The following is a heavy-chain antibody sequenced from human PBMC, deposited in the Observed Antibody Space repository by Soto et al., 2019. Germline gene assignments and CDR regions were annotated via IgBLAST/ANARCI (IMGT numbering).Heavy chain of an antibody. CDR3: ARDLDYYGSGSHYYYGMGV. V-gene: IGHV1-69*13. CDR2: IVPIYGTR. Sequence: ASVKFSCKASGGTFSRYAFSWVRQAPGQGLEWMGGIVPIYGTRGFAQKFQGRLTITADEPTRTAYMELSSLRSEDTAVYYCARDLDYYGSGSHYYYGMGVWGQGTTVTVSS. CDR1: GGTFSRYA. J-gene: IGHJ6*02. D-gene: IGHD3-10*01.